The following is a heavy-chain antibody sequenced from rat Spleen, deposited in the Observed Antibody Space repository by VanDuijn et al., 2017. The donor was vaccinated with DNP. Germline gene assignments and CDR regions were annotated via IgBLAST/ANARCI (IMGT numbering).Heavy chain of an antibody. CDR2: IIYDGSST. CDR3: ATLHTTGILHYFDY. D-gene: IGHD1-7*01. J-gene: IGHJ2*01. V-gene: IGHV5S10*01. Sequence: EVQLVESGGGLVQPGNSLKLSCAASGFTFSDYAMAWVRQSPKKGLEWVATIIYDGSSTYYRDSVKGRFTISRDNAKSTLYLQMDSLRSEDTATYYCATLHTTGILHYFDYWGQGVMVTVSS. CDR1: GFTFSDYA.